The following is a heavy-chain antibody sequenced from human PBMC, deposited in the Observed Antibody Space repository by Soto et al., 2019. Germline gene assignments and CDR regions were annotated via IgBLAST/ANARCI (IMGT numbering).Heavy chain of an antibody. D-gene: IGHD6-6*01. CDR2: IYDSGST. Sequence: QLQLQESGSGLVRPSQTLSLTCAVSGDSISRGGYSWTWIRQPPGKALEWIGNIYDSGSTSYNPSLKSRVPISVDTSKNQFSLRLTSVTAADTAVYFCARGSSSYYDYGMDVWGQGTTVTVSS. CDR3: ARGSSSYYDYGMDV. J-gene: IGHJ6*02. CDR1: GDSISRGGYS. V-gene: IGHV4-30-2*01.